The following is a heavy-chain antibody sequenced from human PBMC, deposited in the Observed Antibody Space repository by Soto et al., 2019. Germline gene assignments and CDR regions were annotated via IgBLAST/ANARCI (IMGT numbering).Heavy chain of an antibody. CDR1: GFPFSSFS. CDR3: ARVTAGSGSYQIDL. Sequence: PVGSLRLSCVASGFPFSSFSLNWIRKAPGKGLEWVSSIGRVSTYIYYADSVRGRFTVSRDNAKNSVYLQMNGLTAEDSGIYYCARVTAGSGSYQIDLWGQGTLVTVS. CDR2: IGRVSTYI. V-gene: IGHV3-21*01. J-gene: IGHJ4*02. D-gene: IGHD3-10*01.